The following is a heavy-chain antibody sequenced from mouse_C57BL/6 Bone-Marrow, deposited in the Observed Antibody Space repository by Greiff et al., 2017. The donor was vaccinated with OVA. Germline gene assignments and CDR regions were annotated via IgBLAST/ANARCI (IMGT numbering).Heavy chain of an antibody. CDR3: AGLLPAIAHFDY. J-gene: IGHJ2*01. CDR2: INSDGGST. CDR1: EYEFPSHD. V-gene: IGHV5-2*01. D-gene: IGHD2-10*01. Sequence: EVNVVESGGGLVQPGESLKLSCESNEYEFPSHDMSWVRKTPEKRLELVAAINSDGGSTYYPDTMERRFIISRDNTKKTLYLQMSSLRSEDTALYYGAGLLPAIAHFDYWGQGTTLTVSS.